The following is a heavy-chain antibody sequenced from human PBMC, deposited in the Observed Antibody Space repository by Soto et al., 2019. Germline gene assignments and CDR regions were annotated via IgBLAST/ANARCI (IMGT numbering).Heavy chain of an antibody. CDR3: GRVAGSASWYETDS. CDR1: GYSISSGYY. Sequence: SETLSLTCAVSGYSISSGYYWGWIRQPPGKGLEWLGTTYYGASSYYNPSLRSRITILLDASTNQLSLKLSSVTAADTAVYFCGRVAGSASWYETDSWGQGILVTVSS. V-gene: IGHV4-38-2*01. CDR2: TYYGASS. D-gene: IGHD6-13*01. J-gene: IGHJ4*02.